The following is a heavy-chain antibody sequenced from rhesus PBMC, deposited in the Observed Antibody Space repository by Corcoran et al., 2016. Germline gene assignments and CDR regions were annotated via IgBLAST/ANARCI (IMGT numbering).Heavy chain of an antibody. CDR2: FSGSGGST. CDR3: ARSRGGYSYGLDS. J-gene: IGHJ6*01. Sequence: QVQLQESGPGLVKPSETLSLTCAVSGGPISSNYWSWIRQPPGTGLEWIGRFSGSGGSTDYNPSLKSRVTISTDTSKNQFSLKLSSVTAADTAVYYCARSRGGYSYGLDSWGQGVVVTVSS. CDR1: GGPISSNY. D-gene: IGHD3-34*01. V-gene: IGHV4-173*01.